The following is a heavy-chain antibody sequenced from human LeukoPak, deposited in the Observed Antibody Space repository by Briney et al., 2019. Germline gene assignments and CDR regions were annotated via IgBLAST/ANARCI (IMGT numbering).Heavy chain of an antibody. J-gene: IGHJ3*02. V-gene: IGHV3-21*01. CDR1: GFTFSSYS. D-gene: IGHD2-21*01. CDR2: ISSSSSYI. CDR3: ARLSYWVFEI. Sequence: GGSLRLSCAASGFTFSSYSMNWVRQAPGKGLEWVSSISSSSSYIYYADSVKGRFTISRDNAKNSLYLQMNSLRAEDTSVYFCARLSYWVFEIWGQGTMVTVSS.